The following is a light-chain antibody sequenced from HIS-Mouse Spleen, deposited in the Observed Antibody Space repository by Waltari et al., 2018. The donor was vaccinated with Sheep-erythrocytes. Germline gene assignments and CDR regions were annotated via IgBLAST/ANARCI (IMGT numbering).Light chain of an antibody. CDR1: SSDVGSYNR. CDR2: EVS. CDR3: CSYAGSYTFVV. Sequence: QSALTQPPSVSGSPGQSVTISCTGTSSDVGSYNRVSWYQQPPGTAPQLMIDEVSHRPSGVPYRFSGSKSGNTASLTISGLQAEDEADYYCCSYAGSYTFVVVGGGTKLTVL. J-gene: IGLJ2*01. V-gene: IGLV2-18*02.